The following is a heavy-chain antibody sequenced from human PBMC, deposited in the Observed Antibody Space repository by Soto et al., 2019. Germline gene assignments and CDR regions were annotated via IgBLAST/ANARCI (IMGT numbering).Heavy chain of an antibody. Sequence: GGSLILSCAASGFTFSSYAMSWVRQAPGKGLEWVSAISGSGGSTYYADSVKGRFTISRDNSKNTLYLQMNSLRAEDTAVYYCAKHPVTSCYLPHFDYWGQGTLVTVSS. CDR2: ISGSGGST. CDR3: AKHPVTSCYLPHFDY. V-gene: IGHV3-23*01. CDR1: GFTFSSYA. D-gene: IGHD2-2*01. J-gene: IGHJ4*02.